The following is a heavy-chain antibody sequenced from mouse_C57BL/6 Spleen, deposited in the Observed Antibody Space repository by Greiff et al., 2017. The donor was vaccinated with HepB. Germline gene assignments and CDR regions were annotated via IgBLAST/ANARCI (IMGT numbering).Heavy chain of an antibody. CDR3: TTVGGFAY. CDR1: GFNIKDDY. CDR2: IDPENGDT. D-gene: IGHD2-14*01. V-gene: IGHV14-4*01. J-gene: IGHJ3*01. Sequence: VQLKESGAELVRPGASVKLSCTASGFNIKDDYMHWVKQRPEQGMEWIGWIDPENGDTEYASKFQGKAAITADTSSNTGYLQLSSPTSVDTAVYYWTTVGGFAYWGQGTLVSVSA.